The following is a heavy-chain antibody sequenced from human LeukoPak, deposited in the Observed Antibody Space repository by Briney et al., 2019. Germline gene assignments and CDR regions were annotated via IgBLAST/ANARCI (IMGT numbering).Heavy chain of an antibody. D-gene: IGHD7-27*01. CDR1: GGSIINDC. CDR3: AWDFQH. J-gene: IGHJ1*01. V-gene: IGHV4-59*01. Sequence: PSETLSLTCTVSGGSIINDCWSWIRQPPGKGLEWIGYIYYSGSTNYSPSLKSRVTISIDTSKNQFSLKVSSVTASDTAVYYCAWDFQHWGQGTLVTVSS. CDR2: IYYSGST.